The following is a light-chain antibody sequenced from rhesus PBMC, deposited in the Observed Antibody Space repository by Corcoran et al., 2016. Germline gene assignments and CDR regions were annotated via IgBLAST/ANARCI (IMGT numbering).Light chain of an antibody. CDR1: QGLSIW. CDR2: KAS. Sequence: DIQMTQSPSSLSASVGDRVTITCRASQGLSIWLAWYQQKPGKAPKLLIYKASTLQSGVPSRFSGSGAGTEVTLTSSRLQPEDFATYYCQQHDSAPRTFGQGTKVEIK. V-gene: IGKV1-21*01. J-gene: IGKJ1*01. CDR3: QQHDSAPRT.